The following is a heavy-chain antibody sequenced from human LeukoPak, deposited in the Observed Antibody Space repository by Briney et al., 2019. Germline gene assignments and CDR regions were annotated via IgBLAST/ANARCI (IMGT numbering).Heavy chain of an antibody. D-gene: IGHD3-10*01. CDR3: ARQLYGSGSYYLDY. CDR2: ISHRGST. Sequence: PSETLSLTCAVYGGSISAYYWSWIRQSPGKGLEWIGEISHRGSTTYNPSLKSRVTISVDTSKNQFSLKLNSVTAADTALYYCARQLYGSGSYYLDYWGQGTLVTVSS. V-gene: IGHV4-34*01. CDR1: GGSISAYY. J-gene: IGHJ4*02.